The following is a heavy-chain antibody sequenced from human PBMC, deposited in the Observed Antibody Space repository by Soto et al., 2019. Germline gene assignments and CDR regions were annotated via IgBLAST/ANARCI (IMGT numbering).Heavy chain of an antibody. J-gene: IGHJ4*02. D-gene: IGHD3-22*01. Sequence: PGGSMRLSSAASEFTFSNYAMSWVRQAPGKGLEWVSAISYGGGTTYYADSVKGRFTISRDNSKNTLYLQMNSLRAEDTAVYYCAKNPGYYYDSTGYHFDHWGQGTLVTVSS. CDR3: AKNPGYYYDSTGYHFDH. V-gene: IGHV3-23*01. CDR2: ISYGGGTT. CDR1: EFTFSNYA.